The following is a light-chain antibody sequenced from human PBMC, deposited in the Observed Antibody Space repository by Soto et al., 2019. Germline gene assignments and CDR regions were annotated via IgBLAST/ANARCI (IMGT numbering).Light chain of an antibody. J-gene: IGKJ5*01. Sequence: EIVLTQSPGTLSLSPGERATLSCRASQSVSSSHLAWYQHKPGQAPRLLIYAASSRATGSPDRFSGGGSGTDFTLTISRLEPEDFATYYCQQSYSTPITFGQGTRLEIK. CDR1: QSVSSSH. CDR3: QQSYSTPIT. V-gene: IGKV3-20*01. CDR2: AAS.